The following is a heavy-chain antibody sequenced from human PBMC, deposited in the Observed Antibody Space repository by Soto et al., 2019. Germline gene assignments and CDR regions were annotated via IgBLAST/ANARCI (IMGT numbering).Heavy chain of an antibody. Sequence: GESLKISCQVSGYSFTSYWIGWVRRKPGQGLRCMGIFSSSNTDTWYSLSFQGQVTIAAGKTSSIAYHQLSSLKAADTAMYYCVRSSGDPFDIWGQGTMVTVSS. CDR2: FSSSNTDT. D-gene: IGHD3-10*01. J-gene: IGHJ3*02. V-gene: IGHV5-51*01. CDR3: VRSSGDPFDI. CDR1: GYSFTSYW.